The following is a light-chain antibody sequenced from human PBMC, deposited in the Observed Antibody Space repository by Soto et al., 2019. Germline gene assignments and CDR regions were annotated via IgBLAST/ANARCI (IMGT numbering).Light chain of an antibody. CDR1: QSVNSR. Sequence: IVLTPSPGTLSFSPPERATLYFRASQSVNSRLAWYQHKPGQAPRLLISGASSRATGIPDRFSGSGSATDFTLTISRLEPEDFALYYCQHYGRSPITFGQGTRLEIK. V-gene: IGKV3-20*01. CDR2: GAS. CDR3: QHYGRSPIT. J-gene: IGKJ5*01.